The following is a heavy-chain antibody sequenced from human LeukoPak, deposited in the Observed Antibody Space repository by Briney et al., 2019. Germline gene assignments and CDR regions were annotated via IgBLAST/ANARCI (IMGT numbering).Heavy chain of an antibody. D-gene: IGHD6-6*01. CDR1: GGSISSSNW. CDR3: ARAVGAARPYYYYGMDV. V-gene: IGHV4-4*02. J-gene: IGHJ6*02. CDR2: IYHSGST. Sequence: SGTLSLTCAVSGGSISSSNWWSWVRQPPGKGLERIGEIYHSGSTNYNPSLKSRVTISVDKSKNQFSLKLSSVTAADTAVYYCARAVGAARPYYYYGMDVWGQGTTVTVSS.